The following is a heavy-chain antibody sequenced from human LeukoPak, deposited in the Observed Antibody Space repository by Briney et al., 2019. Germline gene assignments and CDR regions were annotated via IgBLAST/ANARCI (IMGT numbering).Heavy chain of an antibody. Sequence: ASVKVSCKASGYSFTSNYIHWVRQAPGQGLEWMGMIYPRDDSTSYAQKFQGRVTVTRDTSTSTVHRELSGLRSEDTAVYYCARGAVGAPDVWGQGTTVTVSS. CDR3: ARGAVGAPDV. CDR1: GYSFTSNY. V-gene: IGHV1-46*01. CDR2: IYPRDDST. J-gene: IGHJ6*02. D-gene: IGHD1-26*01.